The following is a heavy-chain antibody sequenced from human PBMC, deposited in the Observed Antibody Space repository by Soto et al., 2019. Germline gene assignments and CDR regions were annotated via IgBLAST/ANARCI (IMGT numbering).Heavy chain of an antibody. J-gene: IGHJ5*02. CDR1: GFTFSSYW. D-gene: IGHD3-10*01. V-gene: IGHV3-74*01. Sequence: GGSLRLSCAASGFTFSSYWMHWVRQAPGKGLVWVSRINSDGSSTSYADSVKGRFTISRDNAKNTLYLQMNSLRAEDTAVYYCARARHLWFGESRVGYNWFDPWGQGTLVTVSS. CDR3: ARARHLWFGESRVGYNWFDP. CDR2: INSDGSST.